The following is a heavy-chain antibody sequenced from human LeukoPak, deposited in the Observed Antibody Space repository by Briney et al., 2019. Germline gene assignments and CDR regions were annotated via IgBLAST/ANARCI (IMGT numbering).Heavy chain of an antibody. Sequence: SVKVSCKASGFTFTSSAMQWVRQARGQRLEWIGWIVVGSGNTNYAQKFQERVTITRDMSTSTAYMELSSLRSEDTAVYYCAADRNYGGIGENGASDALDIWGQGTMVTVSS. V-gene: IGHV1-58*02. CDR2: IVVGSGNT. D-gene: IGHD4-23*01. J-gene: IGHJ3*02. CDR1: GFTFTSSA. CDR3: AADRNYGGIGENGASDALDI.